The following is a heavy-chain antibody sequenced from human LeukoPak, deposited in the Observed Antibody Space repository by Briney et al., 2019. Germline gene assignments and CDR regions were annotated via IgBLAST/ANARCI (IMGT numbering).Heavy chain of an antibody. Sequence: SGPTLVKPTQTLTLTCTFSGFSLSTSGVGVGWIRQPPGKALEWLALLYWDDDKRYSPSLNSRLTVTKDTSKNQVVLTMTNMDPVDTATYYCAHISRNSGWYAVLSWFDPWGQGALVTVSS. V-gene: IGHV2-5*02. CDR2: LYWDDDK. CDR3: AHISRNSGWYAVLSWFDP. D-gene: IGHD6-19*01. CDR1: GFSLSTSGVG. J-gene: IGHJ5*02.